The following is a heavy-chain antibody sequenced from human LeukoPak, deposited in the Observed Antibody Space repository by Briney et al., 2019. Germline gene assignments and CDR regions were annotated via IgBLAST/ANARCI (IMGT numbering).Heavy chain of an antibody. Sequence: SETLSLTCSVSGASISGYYWNWIRQPPGKGLEWIGYTHYSGSTNYNPSLKSRVTISVDTSKNQFSLKLSSVTAADTAVYYCARYSSSWRRFDYWGQGTLVTVSS. V-gene: IGHV4-59*01. CDR1: GASISGYY. CDR3: ARYSSSWRRFDY. D-gene: IGHD6-13*01. J-gene: IGHJ4*02. CDR2: THYSGST.